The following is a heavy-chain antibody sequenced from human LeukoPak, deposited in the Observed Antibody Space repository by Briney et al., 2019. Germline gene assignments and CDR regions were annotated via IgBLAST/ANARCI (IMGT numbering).Heavy chain of an antibody. Sequence: PGGSLRLSCAASGFTFSSYWMSWVRQAPGKGLEWVANINQDGSEKYYVDSVKGRFTISRDNAKNSLYLRMNSLRAEDTAVYYCARDLSICSSTSCYAGVGAFDIWGQGTMVTVSS. V-gene: IGHV3-7*01. CDR3: ARDLSICSSTSCYAGVGAFDI. CDR2: INQDGSEK. J-gene: IGHJ3*02. D-gene: IGHD2-2*01. CDR1: GFTFSSYW.